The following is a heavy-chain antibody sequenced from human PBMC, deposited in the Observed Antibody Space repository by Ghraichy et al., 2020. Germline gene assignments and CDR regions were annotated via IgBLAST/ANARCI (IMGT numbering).Heavy chain of an antibody. CDR2: IYSGGTT. D-gene: IGHD1-7*01. CDR3: TRDGGTIRRGYSTD. Sequence: GGSLRLSCAASGFTVSDADMSWVRQTPGKGLEWVSIIYSGGTTYYADSVKGRFTISRDNSKNTLYLQMDTLRADDTALYYCTRDGGTIRRGYSTDWGQGTLVTVSS. J-gene: IGHJ4*02. CDR1: GFTVSDAD. V-gene: IGHV3-53*01.